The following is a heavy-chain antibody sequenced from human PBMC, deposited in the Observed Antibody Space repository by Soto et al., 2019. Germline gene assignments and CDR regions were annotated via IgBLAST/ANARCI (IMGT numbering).Heavy chain of an antibody. CDR2: ISSSGSTI. V-gene: IGHV3-48*03. CDR1: AFTFSSYE. J-gene: IGHJ3*02. D-gene: IGHD3-3*01. CDR3: ASSYYDCWSGIADALEI. Sequence: GGSRRLSCAASAFTFSSYEMNWVRQARGKGLECVSYISSSGSTIYYTDSVKGRFTISRDNAKNSLYLQMNSLRAEDTAVYYCASSYYDCWSGIADALEIWGQGTMVTVSS.